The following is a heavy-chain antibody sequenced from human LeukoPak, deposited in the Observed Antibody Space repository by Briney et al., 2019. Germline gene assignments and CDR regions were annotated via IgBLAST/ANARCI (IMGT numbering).Heavy chain of an antibody. J-gene: IGHJ5*02. CDR1: GGTFSSYT. V-gene: IGHV1-69*04. CDR3: AREGNSSTVWFDP. D-gene: IGHD6-13*01. CDR2: IIPILGIA. Sequence: GASVKVSCKASGGTFSSYTISWVRQAPGQGLEWMGRIIPILGIANYAQKFQGRVTITADKSTSTAYMELSSLGSEDTAVYYCAREGNSSTVWFDPWGQGTLVTVSS.